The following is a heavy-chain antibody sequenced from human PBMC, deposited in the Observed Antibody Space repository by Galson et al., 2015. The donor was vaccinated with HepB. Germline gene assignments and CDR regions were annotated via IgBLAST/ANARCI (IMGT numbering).Heavy chain of an antibody. Sequence: SVKVSCKASGGAFSSYAISWVRQAPGQGLEWMGGIIPILGTINYAQKFQGRVTITADKATRTAYMELSSLRPEDTAVYYCARGQGKRIMISGVVVNGLDIWGQGTTITVSS. CDR3: ARGQGKRIMISGVVVNGLDI. V-gene: IGHV1-69*10. D-gene: IGHD3-3*01. J-gene: IGHJ6*02. CDR2: IIPILGTI. CDR1: GGAFSSYA.